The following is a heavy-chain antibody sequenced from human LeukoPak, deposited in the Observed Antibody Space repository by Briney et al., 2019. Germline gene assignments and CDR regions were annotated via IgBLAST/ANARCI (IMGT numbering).Heavy chain of an antibody. CDR1: GLTFSSYW. V-gene: IGHV3-7*01. CDR3: AREYSSGWLNAFDI. D-gene: IGHD6-19*01. J-gene: IGHJ3*02. CDR2: IKQDGSEK. Sequence: GGSLRLSCAASGLTFSSYWMSWVRQAPGKGLEWVANIKQDGSEKYYVDSVKGRFTISRDNAKNSLYLQMNSLRAEDTAVYYCAREYSSGWLNAFDIWGQGTMVTVSS.